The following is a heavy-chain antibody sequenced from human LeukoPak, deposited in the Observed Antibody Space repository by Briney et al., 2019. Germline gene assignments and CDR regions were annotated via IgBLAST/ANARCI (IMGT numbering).Heavy chain of an antibody. J-gene: IGHJ6*03. D-gene: IGHD5-18*01. CDR1: GGSISTSNYY. Sequence: PSETLSLTCTVSGGSISTSNYYWGWIRQPPGKGLEWIGEINHSGSTNYNPSLKSRVTISVDTSKNQFSLKLSSVTAADTAVYYCARGRYSSAMDVWGKGTTVTVSS. CDR2: INHSGST. V-gene: IGHV4-39*07. CDR3: ARGRYSSAMDV.